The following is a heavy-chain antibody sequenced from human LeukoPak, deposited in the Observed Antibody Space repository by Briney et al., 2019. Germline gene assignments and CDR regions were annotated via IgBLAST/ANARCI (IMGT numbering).Heavy chain of an antibody. J-gene: IGHJ4*02. Sequence: ASVRVSCKTSGYTLSGYYLHWVRQAPGQGPEWMGRIDPTSGGTHYAQKFQGRVTVTRDTSTSTVYMELSGLRSDDTAVYYCARVPGPYTTSRFDYWGQGTLVTVSS. CDR2: IDPTSGGT. CDR1: GYTLSGYY. V-gene: IGHV1-2*02. CDR3: ARVPGPYTTSRFDY. D-gene: IGHD2-2*02.